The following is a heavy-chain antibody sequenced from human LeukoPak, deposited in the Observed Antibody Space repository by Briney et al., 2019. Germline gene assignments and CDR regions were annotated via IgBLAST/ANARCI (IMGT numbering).Heavy chain of an antibody. J-gene: IGHJ4*02. Sequence: ASVKVSCKASRYTFTRYGISWVRQAPGQGLEWMGWISAYNGNTNYAQKLQGRVTMTTDTSTSTAYMELRSLRSDDTAVYYCARVIHSGSYLDRVDFDYWGQGTLVTVSS. CDR1: RYTFTRYG. D-gene: IGHD1-26*01. V-gene: IGHV1-18*01. CDR3: ARVIHSGSYLDRVDFDY. CDR2: ISAYNGNT.